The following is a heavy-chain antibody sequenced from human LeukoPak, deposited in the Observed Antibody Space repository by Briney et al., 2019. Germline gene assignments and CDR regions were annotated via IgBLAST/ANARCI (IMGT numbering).Heavy chain of an antibody. J-gene: IGHJ4*02. CDR2: IDSSGGYM. CDR1: GFSFNNHW. V-gene: IGHV3-21*06. CDR3: LRGDRRDY. Sequence: GGSLRLSCAVSGFSFNNHWMSWVRQAAGKGLEWVSSIDSSGGYMFYADSVKGRFIISRDNAKDSLYLQMNSLRVEDTAVYYCLRGDRRDYWGQGTLVTVSS.